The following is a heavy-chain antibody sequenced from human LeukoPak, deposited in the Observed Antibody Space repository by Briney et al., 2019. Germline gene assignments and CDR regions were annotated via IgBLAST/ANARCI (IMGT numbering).Heavy chain of an antibody. CDR1: GASVSSNSYH. CDR2: HSGNS. J-gene: IGHJ4*02. D-gene: IGHD3-22*01. CDR3: ARLRYYDSSGYSYFDY. V-gene: IGHV4-61*03. Sequence: PSETLSLTCTVSGASVSSNSYHWSWIRQAPGKGLEWIGHSGNSDYKPSLKSRITISTDTSNNHFSLNLVSVTAADTAVYYCARLRYYDSSGYSYFDYWGQGTPVTVSS.